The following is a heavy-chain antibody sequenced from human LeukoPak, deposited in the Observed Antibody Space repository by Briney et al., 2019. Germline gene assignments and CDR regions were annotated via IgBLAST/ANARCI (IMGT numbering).Heavy chain of an antibody. V-gene: IGHV1-69*13. CDR3: ARDWGMGPSSSWA. J-gene: IGHJ5*02. Sequence: SVKVSCKASGGTFSSYAFSWVRQAPGEGLEWMGGIMPIFGKANYAQKFQGRVTITADESTSTAYMELNSLRSEDTAMYYCARDWGMGPSSSWAWGQGTPVTVSS. CDR1: GGTFSSYA. CDR2: IMPIFGKA. D-gene: IGHD6-13*01.